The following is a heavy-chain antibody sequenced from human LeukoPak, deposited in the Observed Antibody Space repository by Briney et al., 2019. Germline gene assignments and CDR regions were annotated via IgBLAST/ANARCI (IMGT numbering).Heavy chain of an antibody. CDR3: ARDPYSRGKANYFDY. CDR2: INPSGGDT. V-gene: IGHV1-46*01. J-gene: IGHJ4*02. Sequence: ASVKVSCKASGGTFSSYAISWVRQAPGQGLEWMAIINPSGGDTSYAQKFQGRVTLTRDTSTSTVYMELSSLRSEDTALYYCARDPYSRGKANYFDYWGQGTLVTVSS. D-gene: IGHD3-22*01. CDR1: GGTFSSYA.